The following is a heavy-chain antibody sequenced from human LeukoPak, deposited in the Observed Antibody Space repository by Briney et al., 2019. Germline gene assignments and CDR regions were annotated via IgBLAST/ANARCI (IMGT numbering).Heavy chain of an antibody. CDR1: GYTFTTYG. CDR3: ARDFYYDSSGYYPLGY. Sequence: GASVKVSCKASGYTFTTYGITWVRQAPGQGLEWMGWISAYDGNTNYAQKFQGRVTMTTDTSTNTGYMELRSLRSDDTAVYYCARDFYYDSSGYYPLGYWGQGTLVTVSS. CDR2: ISAYDGNT. J-gene: IGHJ4*02. V-gene: IGHV1-18*01. D-gene: IGHD3-22*01.